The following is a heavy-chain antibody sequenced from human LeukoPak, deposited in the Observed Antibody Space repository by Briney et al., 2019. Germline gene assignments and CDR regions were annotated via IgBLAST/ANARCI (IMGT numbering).Heavy chain of an antibody. Sequence: PGGSLRLSCTASRFTLRNYDMHWVRHTTEKGLEWVSGIGTEDDTFYPDSVKGRFTISRENAKNSFYLQMNSLRAGDTAVYYCARGRFVLVPSLGRWYFDLWGRGTLVTVSS. CDR2: IGTEDDT. D-gene: IGHD2-8*02. CDR3: ARGRFVLVPSLGRWYFDL. J-gene: IGHJ2*01. CDR1: RFTLRNYD. V-gene: IGHV3-13*01.